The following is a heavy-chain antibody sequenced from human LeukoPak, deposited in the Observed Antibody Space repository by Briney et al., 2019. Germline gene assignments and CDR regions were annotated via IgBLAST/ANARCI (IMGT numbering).Heavy chain of an antibody. D-gene: IGHD3-9*01. Sequence: PSETLPLTCTVSGGSISSYYWSWIRQPAGKGLEWIGRIYTSGSTNYNPSLKSRVTMSVDTSKNQFSLKLSSVTAADTAVYYCAREDTGPHYDILTGYPDYYGMDVWGQGTTVTVSS. CDR3: AREDTGPHYDILTGYPDYYGMDV. V-gene: IGHV4-4*07. J-gene: IGHJ6*02. CDR1: GGSISSYY. CDR2: IYTSGST.